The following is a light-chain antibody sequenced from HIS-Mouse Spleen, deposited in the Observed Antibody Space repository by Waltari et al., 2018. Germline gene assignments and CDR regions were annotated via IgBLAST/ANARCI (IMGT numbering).Light chain of an antibody. V-gene: IGLV2-23*01. J-gene: IGLJ3*02. Sequence: QSALTQPASVSGSPGQSITISCTGTSSAAGSYTLVSWYQQHHGKAPKLMIYEGSKRPSGVSNRFSGSKSGNTASLTISGLQAEDEADYYCCSYAGSSTWVFGGGTKLTVL. CDR3: CSYAGSSTWV. CDR1: SSAAGSYTL. CDR2: EGS.